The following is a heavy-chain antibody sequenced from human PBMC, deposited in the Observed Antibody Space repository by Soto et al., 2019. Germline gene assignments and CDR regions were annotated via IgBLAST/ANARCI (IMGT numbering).Heavy chain of an antibody. V-gene: IGHV3-21*01. CDR1: GFTFSDYT. CDR2: ISGSGSYI. D-gene: IGHD6-13*01. J-gene: IGHJ4*02. Sequence: GGSLRLSCATSGFTFSDYTMNWVRQAPGKGLEWVSSISGSGSYIYYVDSLKGRFTISRDNAKSSLYLEMNSLRAEDTAAYYCARDMGGIAAAGYFDYWGQGSLVTVSS. CDR3: ARDMGGIAAAGYFDY.